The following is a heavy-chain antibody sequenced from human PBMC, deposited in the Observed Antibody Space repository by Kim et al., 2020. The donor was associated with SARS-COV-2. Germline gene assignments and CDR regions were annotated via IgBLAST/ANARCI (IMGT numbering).Heavy chain of an antibody. CDR3: ARDLGGKQWLVKGGNWFDP. D-gene: IGHD6-19*01. Sequence: SDTLSLTCTVSGGSISSSSYYWGWIRQPPGKGLEWIGSIYYSGSTYYNPSLKSRVTISVDTSKNQFSLKLSSVTAADTAVYYCARDLGGKQWLVKGGNWFDPWGQGTLVTVSS. J-gene: IGHJ5*02. V-gene: IGHV4-39*07. CDR2: IYYSGST. CDR1: GGSISSSSYY.